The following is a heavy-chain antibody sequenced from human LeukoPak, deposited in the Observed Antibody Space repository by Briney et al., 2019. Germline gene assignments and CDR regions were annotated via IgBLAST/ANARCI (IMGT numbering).Heavy chain of an antibody. Sequence: ASVKVSCKASGYTFTDYYMHWVRQAPGQGLEWMGWINPKTDGRNYAQRFQGRVTMTRDTFINTAYMELSRLTSDDTAVYFCAREVTAVAGVNDAFDIWGQGTMVTVSS. CDR3: AREVTAVAGVNDAFDI. J-gene: IGHJ3*02. V-gene: IGHV1-2*02. CDR2: INPKTDGR. CDR1: GYTFTDYY. D-gene: IGHD6-19*01.